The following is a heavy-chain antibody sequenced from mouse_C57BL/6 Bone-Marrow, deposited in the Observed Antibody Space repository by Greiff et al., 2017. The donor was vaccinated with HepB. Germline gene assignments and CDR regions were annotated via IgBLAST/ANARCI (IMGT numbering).Heavy chain of an antibody. D-gene: IGHD1-1*01. CDR3: AICPITTVVATNFDY. CDR2: IYPGDGDT. Sequence: QVQLKESGPELVKPGASVKISCKASGYAFSSSWMNWVKQRPGKGLEWIGRIYPGDGDTNYNGKFKGKATLTADKSSSTAYMQLSSLTSEDSAVYFCAICPITTVVATNFDYWGQGTTLTVSS. V-gene: IGHV1-82*01. J-gene: IGHJ2*01. CDR1: GYAFSSSW.